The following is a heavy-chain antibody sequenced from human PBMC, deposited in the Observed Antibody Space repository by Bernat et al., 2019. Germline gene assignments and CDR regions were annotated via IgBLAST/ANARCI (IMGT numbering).Heavy chain of an antibody. Sequence: QVQLVESGGGVVQPGRSLRLSCAASGFTFSSYAMHWVRQAPGKGLEWVAVISYDGSNKYYADSVKGRFTISRDNSKNTLYLQMNSLRAEDTAVYYCASARDFWSGYPWSWGQGTLVTVSS. CDR1: GFTFSSYA. V-gene: IGHV3-30*01. CDR3: ASARDFWSGYPWS. D-gene: IGHD3-3*01. CDR2: ISYDGSNK. J-gene: IGHJ4*02.